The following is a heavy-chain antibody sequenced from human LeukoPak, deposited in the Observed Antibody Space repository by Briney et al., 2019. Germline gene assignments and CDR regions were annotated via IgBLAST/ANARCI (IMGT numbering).Heavy chain of an antibody. D-gene: IGHD4-23*01. CDR1: GYTFTSYA. CDR2: INAGNGNT. J-gene: IGHJ4*02. Sequence: ASVKVSCKASGYTFTSYAMHWVRQAPGQRLEWMGWINAGNGNTKYPQKFQGRVTITRDTSASTAYMELSSLRSEDTAVYYCARADAFGGNYYFDYWGQGTLVTVSS. V-gene: IGHV1-3*01. CDR3: ARADAFGGNYYFDY.